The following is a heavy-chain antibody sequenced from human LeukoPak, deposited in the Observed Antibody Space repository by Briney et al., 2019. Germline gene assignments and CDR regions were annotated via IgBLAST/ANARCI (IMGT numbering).Heavy chain of an antibody. J-gene: IGHJ4*02. Sequence: PSETLSLTCTVSGGSISSSSYYWGWIRQPPGKGLEWIGSIYYSGSTYYNPSLKSRVTISVDTSKNQFSLKLGSVTAADTAVYYCARLNVYLDYWGQGTLVTVSS. CDR3: ARLNVYLDY. V-gene: IGHV4-39*01. CDR2: IYYSGST. CDR1: GGSISSSSYY.